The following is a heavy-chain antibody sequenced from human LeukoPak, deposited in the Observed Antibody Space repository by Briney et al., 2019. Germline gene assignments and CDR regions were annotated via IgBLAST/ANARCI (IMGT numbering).Heavy chain of an antibody. V-gene: IGHV3-30*02. CDR1: GFTFSSYG. CDR2: IRYDGSNK. Sequence: HPGGSLRLSCAASGFTFSSYGMHWVRQAPGKGLEWVAFIRYDGSNKYYADSVKGRFTISRDNSKNTLYLQMNSLRAEDTAVYYCARGQQLVPKYDYWGQGTLVTVSS. D-gene: IGHD6-13*01. J-gene: IGHJ4*02. CDR3: ARGQQLVPKYDY.